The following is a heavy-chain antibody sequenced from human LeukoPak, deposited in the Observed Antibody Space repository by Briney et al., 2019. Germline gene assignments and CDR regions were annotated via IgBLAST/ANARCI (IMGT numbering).Heavy chain of an antibody. CDR2: INHSGST. J-gene: IGHJ3*02. V-gene: IGHV4-34*01. Sequence: PSETLSLTCAVYGGSFSGYYWSWIRQPPGKGLEWIGEINHSGSTNYNPSLKSRVTISVDTSKNQFSLKLSSVTAADTAVYYCAIDSSSWAPDQSPVLAFDIWGQGTMVTVSS. CDR1: GGSFSGYY. D-gene: IGHD6-13*01. CDR3: AIDSSSWAPDQSPVLAFDI.